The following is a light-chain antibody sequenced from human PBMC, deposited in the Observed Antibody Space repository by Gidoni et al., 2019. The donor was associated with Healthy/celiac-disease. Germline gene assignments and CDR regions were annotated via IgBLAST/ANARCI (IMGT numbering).Light chain of an antibody. CDR2: AAS. J-gene: IGKJ2*01. CDR3: QQSYSTPRMYP. CDR1: QSISSY. Sequence: DIQMTQSPSSLSASVGDRVTITCRASQSISSYLNWYQQKPGKAPKLLIYAASSLQSGVPSRFSGSGSGTDFTLTISSLQPEDFATYYCQQSYSTPRMYPFGQWTKLEIK. V-gene: IGKV1-39*01.